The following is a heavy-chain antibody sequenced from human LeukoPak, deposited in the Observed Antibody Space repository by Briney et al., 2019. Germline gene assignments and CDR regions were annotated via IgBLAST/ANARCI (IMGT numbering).Heavy chain of an antibody. Sequence: SETLSLTCTVSGGSISSYYWSWIRQPPGKGLEWIGYIYYSGTTSYNPSLKGRVTISVDTSKNQFSLKLSSVTAADTAVYYCARDSGSGWYNYWGQGTLVTVPS. D-gene: IGHD6-19*01. CDR3: ARDSGSGWYNY. CDR1: GGSISSYY. J-gene: IGHJ4*02. V-gene: IGHV4-59*01. CDR2: IYYSGTT.